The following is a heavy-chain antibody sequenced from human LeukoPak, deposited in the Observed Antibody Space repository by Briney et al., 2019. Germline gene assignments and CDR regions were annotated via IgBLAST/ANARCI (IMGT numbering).Heavy chain of an antibody. Sequence: PSETLSLTCTVSGGSVSSNTYHWSWIRQPPGKGLEWIASISYTGSTNYNPSLKSRVTISVDTSKNQFSLKLTSVTAADTAVYFCARPYRPYGSGTEAFDIWGQGTMVTVSS. J-gene: IGHJ3*02. V-gene: IGHV4-61*01. CDR1: GGSVSSNTYH. CDR3: ARPYRPYGSGTEAFDI. D-gene: IGHD3-10*01. CDR2: ISYTGST.